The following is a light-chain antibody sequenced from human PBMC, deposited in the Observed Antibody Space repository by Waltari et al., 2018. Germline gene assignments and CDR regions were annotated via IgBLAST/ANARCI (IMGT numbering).Light chain of an antibody. CDR1: QSISTW. Sequence: DIQMTQSPSTLSASVGARVTITCRASQSISTWLAWYQQRPGKAPNLLIYKASSLESGVPSRFSGSGSGTEFTLTISSLQPDDFATYYCQQYKTYSPITFGGGTKVEI. CDR2: KAS. CDR3: QQYKTYSPIT. V-gene: IGKV1-5*03. J-gene: IGKJ4*01.